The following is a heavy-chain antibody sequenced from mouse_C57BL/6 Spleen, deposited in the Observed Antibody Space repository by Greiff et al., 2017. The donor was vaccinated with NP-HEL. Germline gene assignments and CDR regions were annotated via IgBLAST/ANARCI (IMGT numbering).Heavy chain of an antibody. Sequence: QVQLQQSGPELVKPGASVKISCKASGYAFSSSWMNWVKQRPGKGLEWIGRIYPGDGDTNYNGKFKGKATLTADKSSSTAYMQLSSLTSEDSAVYFCARRGVVDFDDWGQGTTLTVSS. CDR3: ARRGVVDFDD. J-gene: IGHJ2*01. V-gene: IGHV1-82*01. CDR1: GYAFSSSW. CDR2: IYPGDGDT. D-gene: IGHD1-1*01.